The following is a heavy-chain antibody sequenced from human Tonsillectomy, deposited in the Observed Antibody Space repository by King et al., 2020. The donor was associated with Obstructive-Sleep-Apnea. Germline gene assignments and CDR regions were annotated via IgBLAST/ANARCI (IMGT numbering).Heavy chain of an antibody. CDR2: ISDSAGST. V-gene: IGHV3-23*04. CDR3: AKEFSSYYYFYGVDV. J-gene: IGHJ6*02. Sequence: VQLVESGGGLVQPGGSLRLSCAASGFTFRSYSMSWVRQAPEKGLEWVSGISDSAGSTYYGDSVKGRFTISRDNSKNTLYLQMNSLRAEDTAVYYCAKEFSSYYYFYGVDVWGQGTTVTVSS. CDR1: GFTFRSYS.